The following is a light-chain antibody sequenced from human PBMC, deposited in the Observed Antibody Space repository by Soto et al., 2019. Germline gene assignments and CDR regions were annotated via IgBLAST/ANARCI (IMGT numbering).Light chain of an antibody. J-gene: IGLJ3*02. CDR3: LLSYSGAVL. V-gene: IGLV7-46*01. Sequence: QTVVTQEPSLTVSPGGIVTLTCGSSTGAVTSGHYPYWFQQKTGQAPRTLIFDTSDKHSWTPARFSGSLLGDKAALTLSGAQPEDEAEYYCLLSYSGAVLFGGGTKLTVL. CDR2: DTS. CDR1: TGAVTSGHY.